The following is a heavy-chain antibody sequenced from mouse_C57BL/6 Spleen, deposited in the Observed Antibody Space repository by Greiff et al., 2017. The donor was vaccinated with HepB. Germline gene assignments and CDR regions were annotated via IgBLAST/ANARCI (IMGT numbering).Heavy chain of an antibody. CDR3: ARRFPDYDGFDY. Sequence: QVQLKQSGAELARPGASVKLSCKASGYTFTSYGISWVKQRTGQGLEWIGEIYPRSGNTYYNEKFKGKATLTADKSSSTAYMELRSLTSEDSAVYFCARRFPDYDGFDYWGQGTTLTVSS. CDR2: IYPRSGNT. D-gene: IGHD2-4*01. CDR1: GYTFTSYG. V-gene: IGHV1-81*01. J-gene: IGHJ2*01.